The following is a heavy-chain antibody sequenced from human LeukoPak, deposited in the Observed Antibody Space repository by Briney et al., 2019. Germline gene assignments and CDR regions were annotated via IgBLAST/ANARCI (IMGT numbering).Heavy chain of an antibody. J-gene: IGHJ6*03. CDR1: GDSISSSSYY. CDR2: IYYSGST. D-gene: IGHD2-2*01. CDR3: ARLSRYYYYMDV. V-gene: IGHV4-39*01. Sequence: PSETLSLTCTVSGDSISSSSYYWGWIRQPPGKGLEWIGSIYYSGSTYYNPSLKSRVTIFVDTSKNQFSLKLSSVTAADTAVYYCARLSRYYYYMDVRGKGTTVTVSS.